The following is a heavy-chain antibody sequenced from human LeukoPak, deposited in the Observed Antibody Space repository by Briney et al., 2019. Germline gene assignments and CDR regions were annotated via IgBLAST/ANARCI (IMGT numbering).Heavy chain of an antibody. V-gene: IGHV1-3*01. J-gene: IGHJ4*02. CDR3: ARDPFTFGGVPFDY. D-gene: IGHD3-16*01. Sequence: ASVKVSCKASGYTFTSYAMHWVRQAPGQRLEWMGWINAGNGNTKYSQKFQGRVTITRDTSASTAYMELSGLRSEDTAVYYCARDPFTFGGVPFDYWGQGTLVTVSS. CDR2: INAGNGNT. CDR1: GYTFTSYA.